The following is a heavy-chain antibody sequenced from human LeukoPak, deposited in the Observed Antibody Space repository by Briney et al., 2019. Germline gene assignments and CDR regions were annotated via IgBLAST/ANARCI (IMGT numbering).Heavy chain of an antibody. CDR3: ASTGYCSGGSCPYYYYGMDV. D-gene: IGHD2-15*01. CDR2: ISAYNGNT. V-gene: IGHV1-18*01. Sequence: ASVKVSCKASGYTLNSYGISWVRQAPGQGLEWMGWISAYNGNTNYAQKLQGRVTMTTDTSTSTAYMELRSLRSDDTAVYYCASTGYCSGGSCPYYYYGMDVWGQGTTVTVSS. CDR1: GYTLNSYG. J-gene: IGHJ6*02.